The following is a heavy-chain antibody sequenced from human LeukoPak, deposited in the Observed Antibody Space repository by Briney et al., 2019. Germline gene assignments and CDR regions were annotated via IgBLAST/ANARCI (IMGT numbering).Heavy chain of an antibody. J-gene: IGHJ4*02. CDR3: ARDRDSSGWRFDY. Sequence: GGSLRLSCAASGFTFSSYWMSWVRQAPGKGLEWVANIKQDGSEKYYVDSVKGRFTISRDNAKNSLYLQMNSLRAEDMAVYYCARDRDSSGWRFDYWGQGTLVTVSS. CDR1: GFTFSSYW. V-gene: IGHV3-7*03. D-gene: IGHD6-19*01. CDR2: IKQDGSEK.